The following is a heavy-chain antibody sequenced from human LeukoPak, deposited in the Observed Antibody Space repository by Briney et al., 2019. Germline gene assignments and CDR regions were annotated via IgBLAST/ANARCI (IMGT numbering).Heavy chain of an antibody. Sequence: GGSLRLSCAASGFTFSSYAMGWVRQAPGKGLEWVSAINGSGDKTYYADSMKGRFTISRDNSKNTLYLQMNSLRAEDTAVYYCAKVISYGYDYWGQGTLVTVSS. V-gene: IGHV3-23*01. CDR2: INGSGDKT. CDR3: AKVISYGYDY. J-gene: IGHJ4*02. D-gene: IGHD5-18*01. CDR1: GFTFSSYA.